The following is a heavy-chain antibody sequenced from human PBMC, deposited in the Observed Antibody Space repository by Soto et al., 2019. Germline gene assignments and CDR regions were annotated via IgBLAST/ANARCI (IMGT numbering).Heavy chain of an antibody. CDR1: GFTFSSYW. CDR3: AREPHGCITTSCHGAAFDI. Sequence: EVQLVESGGGLVQPGGSLRLSCAASGFTFSSYWMSWVRQAPGKGLEWVANIRQDGSEKNYVDSVKGRFTISRDNAKNSLYLQMNSLRAEDTAVYYCAREPHGCITTSCHGAAFDIWGQGTMVTVSS. V-gene: IGHV3-7*01. CDR2: IRQDGSEK. J-gene: IGHJ3*02. D-gene: IGHD2-2*01.